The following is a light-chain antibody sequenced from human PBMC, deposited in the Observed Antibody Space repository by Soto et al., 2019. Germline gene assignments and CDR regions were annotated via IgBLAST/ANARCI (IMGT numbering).Light chain of an antibody. J-gene: IGKJ3*01. V-gene: IGKV1-27*01. CDR1: RGISNY. CDR3: QKYNSAPRT. CDR2: GAS. Sequence: DIQMTQSPSSLSASVGDRVTITCRASRGISNYLAWYQQKPGKVPKLLIYGASALQLGVPSRFSGSGSGTDFTLTISSLQPEDVATYYCQKYNSAPRTFGPGTKVDIK.